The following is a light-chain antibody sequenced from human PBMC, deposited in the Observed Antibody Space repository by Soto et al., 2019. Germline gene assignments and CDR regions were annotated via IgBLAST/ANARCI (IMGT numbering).Light chain of an antibody. J-gene: IGLJ2*01. CDR2: DTS. CDR3: LLSYSGARGDVV. Sequence: QAVVTQEPSLTMSPGGTVTLTCGSSTGAVTSGHYPYWFQQKPGQAPRTLIYDTSNKHSWTPARFSGSLLGGKAALTLSGAQPEDEAEYYCLLSYSGARGDVVFGGGTKLTVL. V-gene: IGLV7-46*01. CDR1: TGAVTSGHY.